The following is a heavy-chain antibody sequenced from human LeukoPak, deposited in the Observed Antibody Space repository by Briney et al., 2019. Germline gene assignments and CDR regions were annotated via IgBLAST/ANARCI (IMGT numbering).Heavy chain of an antibody. CDR2: IYYSGST. D-gene: IGHD3-10*01. CDR1: GGSISSDDYY. V-gene: IGHV4-30-4*01. CDR3: ARRGYYGSGSYWNYYYGMDV. J-gene: IGHJ6*04. Sequence: PSETLSLTCTVSGGSISSDDYYWSWIRQPPGKGLEWIGYIYYSGSTYYNPSLKSRVTISVDTSKNQFSLKLSSVTAADTAVYYCARRGYYGSGSYWNYYYGMDVWGKGTTVTVSS.